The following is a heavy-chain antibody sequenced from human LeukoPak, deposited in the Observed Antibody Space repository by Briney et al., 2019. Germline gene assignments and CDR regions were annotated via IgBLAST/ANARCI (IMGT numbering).Heavy chain of an antibody. D-gene: IGHD2-21*02. Sequence: PGGSLRLSCAASGFTFSTHSLSWVRQAPGKGLEWVSAISSGGDYIYYADSVRGRFTISRDNSKNTLYLLMNSLRADDTAVYYCASHTLTDGVVVTPPFAYWGQGTLVTVSS. CDR3: ASHTLTDGVVVTPPFAY. J-gene: IGHJ4*02. CDR1: GFTFSTHS. CDR2: ISSGGDYI. V-gene: IGHV3-23*01.